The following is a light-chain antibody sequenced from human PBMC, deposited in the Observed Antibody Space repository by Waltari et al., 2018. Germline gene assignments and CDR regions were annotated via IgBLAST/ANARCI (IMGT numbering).Light chain of an antibody. CDR2: WAA. CDR3: QQYHSVPRT. Sequence: DIVLTQSPDSLAVSLGERATINCKSSQSVLYSPNNKNYLGWFQQKTGQPPTLLIYWAAMRETGVPDRFSGSGAGTDFTLTISSLQAEDMAVYYCQQYHSVPRTFGQGTKVEI. V-gene: IGKV4-1*01. CDR1: QSVLYSPNNKNY. J-gene: IGKJ1*01.